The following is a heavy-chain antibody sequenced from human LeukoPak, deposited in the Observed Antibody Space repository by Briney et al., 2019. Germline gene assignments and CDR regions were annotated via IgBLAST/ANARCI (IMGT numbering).Heavy chain of an antibody. Sequence: GGSLRLSCAASGFTVSSNCMSWVRQAPGKGLEWVSVIYSGGSTYYADSVKGRFTISRDNSKNTLYLQMNSLRAEDTAVYYCERDVRRKDSYYDFWSGYSAEYYFDYWGQGTLVTVSS. J-gene: IGHJ4*02. CDR1: GFTVSSNC. V-gene: IGHV3-53*01. D-gene: IGHD3-3*01. CDR3: ERDVRRKDSYYDFWSGYSAEYYFDY. CDR2: IYSGGST.